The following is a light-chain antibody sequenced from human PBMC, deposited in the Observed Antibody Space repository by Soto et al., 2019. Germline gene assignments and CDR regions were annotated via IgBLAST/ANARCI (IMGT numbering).Light chain of an antibody. CDR1: SSDVGGYNY. V-gene: IGLV2-14*01. CDR3: SSYRSRSTLLYV. Sequence: QSALTQPASVSGSPGQSITISCTGTSSDVGGYNYVSWYQQHPGKAPKLMIYDVSNRPSGVYNRFSGSKSGNTASLTISGLQAEDEADYYCSSYRSRSTLLYVFGTGTKLTVL. J-gene: IGLJ1*01. CDR2: DVS.